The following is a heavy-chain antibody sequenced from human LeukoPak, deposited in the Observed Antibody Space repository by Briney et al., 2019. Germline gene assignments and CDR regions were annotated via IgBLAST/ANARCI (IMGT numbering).Heavy chain of an antibody. CDR1: GFTFSSYS. CDR2: ISSSSSYI. CDR3: ARPGYSSRGYYYYGMDV. D-gene: IGHD6-13*01. Sequence: GGSLRLSCAASGFTFSSYSMNWVRQAPGKGLEWVSSISSSSSYIYYADSVKGRFTISRDNAKNSLYLQMNSLRAEDTAVYYCARPGYSSRGYYYYGMDVWGQGTTVTVSS. J-gene: IGHJ6*02. V-gene: IGHV3-21*01.